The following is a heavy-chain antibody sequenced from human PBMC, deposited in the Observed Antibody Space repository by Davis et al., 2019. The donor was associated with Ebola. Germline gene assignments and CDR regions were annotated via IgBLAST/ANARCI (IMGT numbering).Heavy chain of an antibody. D-gene: IGHD3-22*01. V-gene: IGHV4-31*03. J-gene: IGHJ4*02. CDR1: GGSISSGGYY. CDR3: ARANRGDYYDSSGYYGRPYYFDY. Sequence: SETLSLTCTVSGGSISSGGYYWCWIRQHPGKGLEWIGYIYYSGSTYYNPSLKSRVTISVDTSKNQFSLKLSSVTAADTAVYYCARANRGDYYDSSGYYGRPYYFDYWGQGTLVTVSS. CDR2: IYYSGST.